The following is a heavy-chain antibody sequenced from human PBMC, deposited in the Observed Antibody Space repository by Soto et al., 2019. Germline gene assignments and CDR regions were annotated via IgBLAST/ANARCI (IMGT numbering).Heavy chain of an antibody. CDR3: ARARRSGSYTLDS. CDR2: ISGTGGST. D-gene: IGHD3-3*01. J-gene: IGHJ4*02. CDR1: GFTFSNYA. Sequence: GGSLRLSCAVPGFTFSNYAMSWVRQAPGKGLEWVSSISGTGGSTFYADSVKGRLTISRDNSKNTLNLQMNSLRVEDTAVYYCARARRSGSYTLDSWGQGTPVTVSS. V-gene: IGHV3-23*01.